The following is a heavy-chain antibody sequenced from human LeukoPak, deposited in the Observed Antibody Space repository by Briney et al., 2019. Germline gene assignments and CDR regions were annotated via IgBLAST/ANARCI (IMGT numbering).Heavy chain of an antibody. D-gene: IGHD3-3*01. CDR2: INPNSGGT. CDR3: ARGYDFWSGYTFPYYFDY. J-gene: IGHJ4*02. Sequence: ASVKVSCKPSGYTFTGYYMHWVRQAPGQGLEWMGWINPNSGGTNYAQKFQGRVTMTRDTSISTAYMELSRLRSDDTAVYYCARGYDFWSGYTFPYYFDYWGQGTLVTVSS. CDR1: GYTFTGYY. V-gene: IGHV1-2*02.